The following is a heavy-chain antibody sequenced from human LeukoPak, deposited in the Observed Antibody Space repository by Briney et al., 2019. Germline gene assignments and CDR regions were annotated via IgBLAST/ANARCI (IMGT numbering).Heavy chain of an antibody. CDR1: GFTFSSYA. CDR3: AKDSSWFGELIPFDY. CDR2: ISGSGGST. V-gene: IGHV3-23*01. D-gene: IGHD3-10*01. J-gene: IGHJ4*02. Sequence: GGSLRLSCAASGFTFSSYAMSWVRQAPEKGLEWVSAISGSGGSTYYADSVKGRFTISRDNSKNTLYLQMNSLRAEDTAVYYCAKDSSWFGELIPFDYWGQGTLVTVSS.